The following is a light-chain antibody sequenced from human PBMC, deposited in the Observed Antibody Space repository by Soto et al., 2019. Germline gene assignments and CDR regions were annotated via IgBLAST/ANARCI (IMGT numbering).Light chain of an antibody. CDR1: QGISSW. V-gene: IGKV1-5*03. Sequence: DIQMTQSPSTLSASVGDRVTITCRASQGISSWLAWYQQKPGKAPKLLIYKASSLESGVPSRFSGSGSGTEFTLTISSLQPDDFATYYCQQYNSYSGTFGQGTKVDSK. J-gene: IGKJ1*01. CDR3: QQYNSYSGT. CDR2: KAS.